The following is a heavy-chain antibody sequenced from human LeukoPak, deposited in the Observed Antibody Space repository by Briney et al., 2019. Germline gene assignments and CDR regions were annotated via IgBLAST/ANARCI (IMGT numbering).Heavy chain of an antibody. D-gene: IGHD1-7*01. CDR1: GFTFSSYS. V-gene: IGHV3-21*01. Sequence: PGGSLRLSCAASGFTFSSYSMNWVRQAPGKGLEWVSSISSSSSYIYYADSVKGRFTISRDNAKNSLYLQMNSLGAEDTAVYYCARMDWNYDCFDYWGQGTLVTVSS. J-gene: IGHJ4*02. CDR3: ARMDWNYDCFDY. CDR2: ISSSSSYI.